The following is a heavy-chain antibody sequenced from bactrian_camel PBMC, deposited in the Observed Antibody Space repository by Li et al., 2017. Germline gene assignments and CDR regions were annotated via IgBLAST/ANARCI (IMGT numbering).Heavy chain of an antibody. CDR1: GHTYSSNC. CDR2: IDRFGTT. CDR3: AARLASYCPPVAGIVDFRN. J-gene: IGHJ4*01. V-gene: IGHV3S53*01. Sequence: HVQLVESGGGSVQPGGSLRLSCGASGHTYSSNCMGWFRQAPGKEREGVAAIDRFGTTTYAASVQGRFTAFRANAKSTLYLEMNSLKPEDTAMYYCAARLASYCPPVAGIVDFRNWGQGTQVTVS. D-gene: IGHD2*01.